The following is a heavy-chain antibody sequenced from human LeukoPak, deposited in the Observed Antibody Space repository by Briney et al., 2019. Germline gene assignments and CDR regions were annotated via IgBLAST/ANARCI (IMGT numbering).Heavy chain of an antibody. CDR3: ARGSVVGAAVAHY. V-gene: IGHV1-8*01. Sequence: GASVRVSCKASGYTFTSYDINWVRQATGQGLEWMGWMNPNSGNTGCAQKFQGRVTMTRNTSISTAYMELSSLRSEDTAVYYCARGSVVGAAVAHYWGQGTLVTVSS. CDR2: MNPNSGNT. J-gene: IGHJ4*02. CDR1: GYTFTSYD. D-gene: IGHD6-19*01.